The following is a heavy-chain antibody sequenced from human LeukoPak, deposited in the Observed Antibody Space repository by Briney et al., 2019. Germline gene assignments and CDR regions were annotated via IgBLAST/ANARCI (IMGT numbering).Heavy chain of an antibody. Sequence: GGSLRLSCTASGFTFSNFWMGWVRQAPGKGLEWVANIKQDETEKFYLGSVKGRFTISRDNSKNTLYLQMNSLRAEDTAVYYCARVRGSYFDYWGQGTLVTVSS. D-gene: IGHD3-10*01. CDR1: GFTFSNFW. V-gene: IGHV3-7*01. CDR2: IKQDETEK. J-gene: IGHJ4*02. CDR3: ARVRGSYFDY.